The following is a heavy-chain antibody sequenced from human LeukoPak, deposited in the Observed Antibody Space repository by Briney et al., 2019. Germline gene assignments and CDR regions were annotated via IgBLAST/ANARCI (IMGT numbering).Heavy chain of an antibody. V-gene: IGHV1-69*13. CDR3: ARGGSSSWSVNWFDP. J-gene: IGHJ5*02. Sequence: GASVKVSCKASGGTFSSYAISWVRQAPGQGLEWMGGIIPIFGTANYAQKFQGRITIPADESTSTAYMELSSLRSEDTAVYYCARGGSSSWSVNWFDPWGQGTLVTVSS. CDR1: GGTFSSYA. D-gene: IGHD6-13*01. CDR2: IIPIFGTA.